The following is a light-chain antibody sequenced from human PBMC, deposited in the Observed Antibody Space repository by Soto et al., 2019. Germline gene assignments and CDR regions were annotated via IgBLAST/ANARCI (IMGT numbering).Light chain of an antibody. CDR1: SSNIGSST. CDR2: RSD. J-gene: IGLJ1*01. CDR3: AAWDEALNHHV. Sequence: QSVLTQPPSASGTPGQRVTISCSGRSSNIGSSTVHWFQQLPGTAPKLLIHRSDQRPSGVPDRFSGSKSGTSASLAISGLQSEDEADYYCAAWDEALNHHVFGTGTKVTVL. V-gene: IGLV1-44*01.